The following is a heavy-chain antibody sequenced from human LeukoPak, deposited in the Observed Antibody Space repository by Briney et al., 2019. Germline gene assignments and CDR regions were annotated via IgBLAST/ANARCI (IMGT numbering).Heavy chain of an antibody. Sequence: GGSLRLSCAASGFTFSSYAMSWVRQAPGKGLEWVSGVSWMSGFTDYAESVRGRFTISRDNAKNSLYLQMDSLRTEDTAVYYCVKDNVDDSCVDSPLGDAFDVWGQGTVVRVSS. V-gene: IGHV3-9*01. CDR1: GFTFSSYA. J-gene: IGHJ3*01. CDR3: VKDNVDDSCVDSPLGDAFDV. CDR2: VSWMSGFT. D-gene: IGHD3-16*01.